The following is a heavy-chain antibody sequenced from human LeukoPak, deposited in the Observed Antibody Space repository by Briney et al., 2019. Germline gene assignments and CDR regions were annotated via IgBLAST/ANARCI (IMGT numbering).Heavy chain of an antibody. Sequence: SETLSLTCTVSGGSISSYYWSWIRQPPGKGLEWIGYIYYSGSTNYNPSLKSRVTISVDTSKNQFSLKLSSVTAADTAVYYCARVGYSSGWYVDYWGQGTLATVSS. J-gene: IGHJ4*02. CDR2: IYYSGST. CDR1: GGSISSYY. D-gene: IGHD6-19*01. CDR3: ARVGYSSGWYVDY. V-gene: IGHV4-59*08.